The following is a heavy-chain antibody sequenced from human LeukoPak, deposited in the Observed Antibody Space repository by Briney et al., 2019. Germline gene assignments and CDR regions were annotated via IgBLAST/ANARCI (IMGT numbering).Heavy chain of an antibody. Sequence: PGGSLRLSCAASGFTFSSYGMHWVRQAPGKGLEWVAVISYDGSNKYYADSVKGRFTISRDNSKNSLYLQMNSLRAEDTAVYYCAREMGATTYSVGYFDYWGQGTLVTVSS. V-gene: IGHV3-30*03. CDR1: GFTFSSYG. J-gene: IGHJ4*02. CDR2: ISYDGSNK. CDR3: AREMGATTYSVGYFDY. D-gene: IGHD1-26*01.